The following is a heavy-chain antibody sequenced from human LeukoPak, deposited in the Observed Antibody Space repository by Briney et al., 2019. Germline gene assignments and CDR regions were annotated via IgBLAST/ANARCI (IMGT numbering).Heavy chain of an antibody. D-gene: IGHD3-22*01. J-gene: IGHJ4*02. CDR2: ISSGGNT. CDR3: AREVRGYYFDY. Sequence: PGGSLRLSCAASGFTFSSYAMSWVRQAPGKGLQWVSAISSGGNTYYADSVKGRFTISRDISKNTLYLQMNGLRAEDTAVYYCAREVRGYYFDYWGQGTLVTVSS. V-gene: IGHV3-53*01. CDR1: GFTFSSYA.